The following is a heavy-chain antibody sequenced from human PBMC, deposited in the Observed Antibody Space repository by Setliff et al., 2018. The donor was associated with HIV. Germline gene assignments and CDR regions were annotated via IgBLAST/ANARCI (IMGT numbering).Heavy chain of an antibody. J-gene: IGHJ6*01. CDR2: ITSRSADI. CDR3: TRDGPGRARADYYGMDV. V-gene: IGHV3-21*01. Sequence: GGSLRLSCAASGFTFSTFSMSWVRQAPGKGLEWVSSITSRSADIYYADSVRGRFTISRDNARNSLVLQMNSLSAEDTAVYYCTRDGPGRARADYYGMDV. CDR1: GFTFSTFS.